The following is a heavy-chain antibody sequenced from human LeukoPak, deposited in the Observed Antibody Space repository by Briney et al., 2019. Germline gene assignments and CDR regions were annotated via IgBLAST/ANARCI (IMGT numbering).Heavy chain of an antibody. V-gene: IGHV1-2*02. CDR1: GYTFTGYY. CDR3: ARDYYDSSDY. D-gene: IGHD3-22*01. CDR2: INPDSGGT. J-gene: IGHJ4*02. Sequence: ASVKVSRKASGYTFTGYYMHWVRQAPGQGLEWMGWINPDSGGTNYAQKFQGRVTMTRDTSISTAYMELSRLRYDDTAVYYCARDYYDSSDYWGQGTLVTVSS.